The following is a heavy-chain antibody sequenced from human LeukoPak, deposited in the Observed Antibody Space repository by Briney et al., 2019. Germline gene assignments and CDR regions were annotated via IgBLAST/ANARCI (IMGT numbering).Heavy chain of an antibody. CDR1: GGSISSYY. V-gene: IGHV4-34*01. D-gene: IGHD2-15*01. CDR3: ARVPYCSGGSCNYYYYYGMDV. J-gene: IGHJ6*02. Sequence: SETLSLTCTVSGGSISSYYWSWIRQPPGKGLEWIGEIGHSGNTNYNPSLRSRVTISVDTSQSQFSLKLSSVTAADTAVYYCARVPYCSGGSCNYYYYYGMDVWGQGATVTVSS. CDR2: IGHSGNT.